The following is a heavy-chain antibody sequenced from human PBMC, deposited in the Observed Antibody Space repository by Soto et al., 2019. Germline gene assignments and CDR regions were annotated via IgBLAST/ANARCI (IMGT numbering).Heavy chain of an antibody. CDR2: IYYSGST. Sequence: PSETLSLTCTVSGGSISSYYWSWIRQPPGKGLEWIGYIYYSGSTNYNPSLKSRVTISVDTSKNQFSLKLSSVTAADTAVYYCARGYYYYGMDVSGQGTTVTVSS. J-gene: IGHJ6*02. V-gene: IGHV4-59*01. CDR3: ARGYYYYGMDV. CDR1: GGSISSYY.